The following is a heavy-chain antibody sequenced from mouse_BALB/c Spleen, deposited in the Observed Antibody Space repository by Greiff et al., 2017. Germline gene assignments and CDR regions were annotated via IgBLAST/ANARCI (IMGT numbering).Heavy chain of an antibody. CDR2: ISSGGSYT. V-gene: IGHV5-6-4*01. CDR3: TRDFDY. J-gene: IGHJ2*01. CDR1: GFTFSSYT. Sequence: EVMLVESGGGLVKPGGSLKLSCAASGFTFSSYTMSWVRQTPEKRLEWVATISSGGSYTYYPDSVKGRFTISRDNAKNTLYLQMSSLKSEDTAMYYCTRDFDYWGQGTTLTVSS.